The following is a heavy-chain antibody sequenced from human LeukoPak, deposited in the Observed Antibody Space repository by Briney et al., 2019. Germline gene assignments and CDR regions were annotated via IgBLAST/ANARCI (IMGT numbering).Heavy chain of an antibody. V-gene: IGHV1-2*02. CDR2: INPNSGGT. CDR3: ARETYGYYGSGSPFDY. J-gene: IGHJ4*02. D-gene: IGHD3-10*01. CDR1: GYTFTGYY. Sequence: GASLKVSCKASGYTFTGYYMHWVRQAPGQGLEWMGWINPNSGGTNYAQKLQGRVTMTRDTSISPPYMELSRLRSDDTAVYYCARETYGYYGSGSPFDYWVQGTLVTVSS.